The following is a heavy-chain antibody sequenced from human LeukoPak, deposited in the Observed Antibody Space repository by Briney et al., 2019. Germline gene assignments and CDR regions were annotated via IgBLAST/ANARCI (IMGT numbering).Heavy chain of an antibody. Sequence: ASVKVSCKASGYTFTGYYMHWVRQAPGQGLEWMGGIIPIFGTANYAQKFQGRVTITADESTSTAYMELSSLRSEDTAVYYCASGPYCSGGSCYSVSADYYYYYMDVWGKGTTVTISS. D-gene: IGHD2-15*01. J-gene: IGHJ6*03. CDR3: ASGPYCSGGSCYSVSADYYYYYMDV. CDR2: IIPIFGTA. CDR1: GYTFTGYY. V-gene: IGHV1-69*13.